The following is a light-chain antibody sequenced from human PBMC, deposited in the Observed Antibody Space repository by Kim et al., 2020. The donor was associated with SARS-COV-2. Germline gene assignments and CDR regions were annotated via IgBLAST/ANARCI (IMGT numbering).Light chain of an antibody. V-gene: IGKV3-20*01. J-gene: IGKJ2*01. CDR1: QSVSSSY. Sequence: PGESATLSCRASQSVSSSYLAWYQQKPGQAPRLLIYGASSRATGIPDRFSGSGSGTDFTLTISRLEPEDFAVYYCQQYGSSPPYTFGQGTKLEI. CDR3: QQYGSSPPYT. CDR2: GAS.